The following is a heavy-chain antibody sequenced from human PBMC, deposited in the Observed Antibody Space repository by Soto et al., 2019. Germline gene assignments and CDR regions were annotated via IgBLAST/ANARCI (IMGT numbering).Heavy chain of an antibody. CDR2: INAGNGNT. D-gene: IGHD4-17*01. Sequence: ASVKVSCKASGYTFTSYAMHWVRQAPGQRLEWMGWINAGNGNTKYSQKFQGRVTITRDTSASTAYMELSSLRSEDTAVYYCARDSDYGDYDWFDPWGQGTLVTVSS. CDR3: ARDSDYGDYDWFDP. V-gene: IGHV1-3*01. CDR1: GYTFTSYA. J-gene: IGHJ5*02.